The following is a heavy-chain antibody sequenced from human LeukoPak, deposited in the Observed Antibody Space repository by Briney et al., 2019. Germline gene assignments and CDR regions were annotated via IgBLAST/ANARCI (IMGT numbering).Heavy chain of an antibody. D-gene: IGHD2-21*02. Sequence: GGSLRLSCAASGFTFSKVWMTWVRQAPGKGLEWVGRIRSKTNGGASEYAAPVKGRFSISRDDSNNTLYLEMISLKAEDTAIYYCTTDVNRFMVTASSWGQGTLVTVSS. CDR1: GFTFSKVW. CDR3: TTDVNRFMVTASS. J-gene: IGHJ5*02. CDR2: IRSKTNGGAS. V-gene: IGHV3-15*01.